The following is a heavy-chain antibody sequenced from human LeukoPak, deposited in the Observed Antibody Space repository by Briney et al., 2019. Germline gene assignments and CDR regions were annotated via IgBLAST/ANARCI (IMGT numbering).Heavy chain of an antibody. D-gene: IGHD3-3*01. Sequence: ASVKVSCKASGGTFSSYAISWVRQAPGQGLEWMAIINPSGGSTSYAQKFQGRVTMTRDTSTSTVYMELSSLRSEDTAVYYCARSPPVGDFWSGYYWFDYWGQGTLVTVSS. V-gene: IGHV1-46*01. J-gene: IGHJ4*02. CDR1: GGTFSSYA. CDR2: INPSGGST. CDR3: ARSPPVGDFWSGYYWFDY.